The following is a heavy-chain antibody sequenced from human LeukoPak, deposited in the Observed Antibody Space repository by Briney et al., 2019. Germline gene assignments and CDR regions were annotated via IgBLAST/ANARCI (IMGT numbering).Heavy chain of an antibody. CDR1: GGSISSYY. V-gene: IGHV4-59*12. CDR2: IYYSGST. D-gene: IGHD3-10*01. J-gene: IGHJ4*02. Sequence: PSETLSLTCTVSGGSISSYYWSWIRQPPGKGLEWVGYIYYSGSTNYNPSLKSRVTISVDTSKNQFSLKLSSVTAADTAVYYCARVRITMVRGVSIVPLIDYWGQGTLVTVSS. CDR3: ARVRITMVRGVSIVPLIDY.